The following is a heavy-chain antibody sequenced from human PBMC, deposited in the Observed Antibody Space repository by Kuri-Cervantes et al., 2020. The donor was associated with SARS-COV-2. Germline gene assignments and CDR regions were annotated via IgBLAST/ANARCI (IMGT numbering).Heavy chain of an antibody. CDR1: GFTFSSYA. V-gene: IGHV3-23*01. D-gene: IGHD2-21*01. CDR3: AKDRIVVVIAREDAFDI. Sequence: GGSLRLSCAASGFTFSSYAMSWARQAPGKGLEWVSGISGSGGSTYYTDSVKGRFTISRDNSKNTLYLQMNSLRAEDTAVYYCAKDRIVVVIAREDAFDIWGQGTMVTVSS. J-gene: IGHJ3*02. CDR2: ISGSGGST.